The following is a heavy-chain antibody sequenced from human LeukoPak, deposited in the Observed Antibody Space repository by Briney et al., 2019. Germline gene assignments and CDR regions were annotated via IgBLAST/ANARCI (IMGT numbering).Heavy chain of an antibody. CDR2: IYYSGRT. CDR1: GGSISDYY. D-gene: IGHD1-7*01. CDR3: TREVNYYFDY. J-gene: IGHJ4*02. V-gene: IGHV4-59*01. Sequence: PSETLSLTCTVSGGSISDYYWSWIRQPLGQGLEWIGYIYYSGRTNYNPSLKSRATMSVDVSNNHFSLKLSSVTAADTAMYYCTREVNYYFDYWGQGTLVTVSS.